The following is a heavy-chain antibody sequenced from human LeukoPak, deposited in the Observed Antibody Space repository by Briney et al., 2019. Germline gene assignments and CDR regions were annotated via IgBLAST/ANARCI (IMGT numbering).Heavy chain of an antibody. CDR2: IKQDGSEK. D-gene: IGHD6-19*01. CDR3: AKGVGYSSGWYTN. CDR1: GFTFSSYW. Sequence: PGGSLRLSCAASGFTFSSYWMSWVRQAPGKGLEWVANIKQDGSEKYYVDSVKGRFTISRDNSKNTLYLQMNSLRAEDTAVYYCAKGVGYSSGWYTNWGQGTLVTVSS. V-gene: IGHV3-7*01. J-gene: IGHJ4*02.